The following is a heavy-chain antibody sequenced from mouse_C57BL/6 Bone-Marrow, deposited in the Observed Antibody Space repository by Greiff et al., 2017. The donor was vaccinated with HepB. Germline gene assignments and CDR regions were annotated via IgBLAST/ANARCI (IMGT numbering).Heavy chain of an antibody. CDR1: GFTFSSYT. CDR2: ISGGGGNT. CDR3: ARLITTVGGYFDY. V-gene: IGHV5-9*01. J-gene: IGHJ2*01. D-gene: IGHD1-1*01. Sequence: EVKLMESGGGLVKPGGSLKLSCAASGFTFSSYTMSWVRQTPEKRLEWVATISGGGGNTYYPDSVKGRFTISRDNAKNTLYLQMSSLRSEDTALYYCARLITTVGGYFDYWGQGTTLTVSS.